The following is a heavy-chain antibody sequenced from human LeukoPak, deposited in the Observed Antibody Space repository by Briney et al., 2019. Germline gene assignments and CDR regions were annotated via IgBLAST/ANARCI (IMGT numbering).Heavy chain of an antibody. J-gene: IGHJ4*02. CDR1: GFTFSSYW. V-gene: IGHV3-74*01. D-gene: IGHD6-13*01. CDR2: INIDGSST. CDR3: ARASDQQLVSPRY. Sequence: GGSLRLSCAASGFTFSSYWMHWGRQAPGKGLVWVSRINIDGSSTTYADSVEGRFTISRDNAKNTLFLQMNSLRTQDTAVYYCARASDQQLVSPRYWGQGTLVTVSS.